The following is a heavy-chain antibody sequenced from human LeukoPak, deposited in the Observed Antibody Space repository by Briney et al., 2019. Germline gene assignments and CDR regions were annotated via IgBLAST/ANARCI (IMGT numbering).Heavy chain of an antibody. V-gene: IGHV3-21*01. D-gene: IGHD2-15*01. CDR2: ISSSSSYI. J-gene: IGHJ3*02. CDR1: GFTFSSYS. CDR3: ARLLKRYCSGDSCYFDDAFDI. Sequence: GGSLRLSCAASGFTFSSYSMNWVRQAPGKGLEWVSSISSSSSYIYYADSVKGRFTISRDNAKNSLYLQMNSLRAEDTAVYYCARLLKRYCSGDSCYFDDAFDIWGQGTMVTVSS.